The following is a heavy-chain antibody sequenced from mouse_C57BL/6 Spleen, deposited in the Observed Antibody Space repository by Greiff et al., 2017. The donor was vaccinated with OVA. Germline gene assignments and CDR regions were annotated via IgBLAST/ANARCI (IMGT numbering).Heavy chain of an antibody. CDR2: IDPETGGT. J-gene: IGHJ4*01. D-gene: IGHD2-4*01. Sequence: LVESGAELVRPGASVTLSCKASGYTFTDYEMHWVKQTPVHGLEWIGAIDPETGGTAYNPKFKGKAILTADKSSSTAYMELRSLTAEDSAVYYCTRRDDYDGDYAMDYWGQGTSVTVSS. CDR3: TRRDDYDGDYAMDY. V-gene: IGHV1-15*01. CDR1: GYTFTDYE.